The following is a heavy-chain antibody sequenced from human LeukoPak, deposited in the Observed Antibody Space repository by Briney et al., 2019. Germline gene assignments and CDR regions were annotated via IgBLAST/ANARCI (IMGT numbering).Heavy chain of an antibody. CDR3: AREPYSSGWYPFDY. V-gene: IGHV3-7*01. J-gene: IGHJ4*02. Sequence: GGSLRLSCAASGFTFSNDWMSWVRQAPGKGLEWVANIKQDGSEKYHVDSVKGRFTISRDNAKNSLYLQMNSLRAEDTAVYYCAREPYSSGWYPFDYWGQGTLVTVSS. CDR1: GFTFSNDW. CDR2: IKQDGSEK. D-gene: IGHD6-19*01.